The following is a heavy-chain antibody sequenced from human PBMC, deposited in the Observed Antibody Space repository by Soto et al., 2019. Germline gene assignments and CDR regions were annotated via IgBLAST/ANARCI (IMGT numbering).Heavy chain of an antibody. Sequence: QVQLQQWGAGLLKPSETLSLTCAVYGGSFSGYYWSWIRQPPGKGLEWIGEINHSGSTNYNPSLKSRVTISVDTSKNQFSLKLSSVTAADTAVYYCARGPHPLHIVVVVARRIWGAFDIWGQGTMVTVSS. CDR2: INHSGST. CDR3: ARGPHPLHIVVVVARRIWGAFDI. J-gene: IGHJ3*02. V-gene: IGHV4-34*01. CDR1: GGSFSGYY. D-gene: IGHD2-15*01.